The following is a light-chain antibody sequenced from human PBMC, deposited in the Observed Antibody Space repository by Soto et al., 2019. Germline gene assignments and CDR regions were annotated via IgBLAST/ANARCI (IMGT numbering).Light chain of an antibody. J-gene: IGKJ5*01. CDR1: QSIRSY. Sequence: DIQMTQSPSSLSASVGDRVSITCRASQSIRSYLNWYQQKPGKAPKVLIYSVSTLGTGVPSRFSGSGSGTDFTLTISRLQPEDVATYFCQQGYSTPTFGQGTRLEIK. CDR2: SVS. CDR3: QQGYSTPT. V-gene: IGKV1-39*01.